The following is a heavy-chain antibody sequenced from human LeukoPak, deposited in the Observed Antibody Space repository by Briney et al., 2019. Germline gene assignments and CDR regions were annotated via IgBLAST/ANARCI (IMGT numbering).Heavy chain of an antibody. CDR3: ARGSSNIAGRNNWFDP. V-gene: IGHV4-38-2*02. CDR1: GYSIGSGYY. D-gene: IGHD6-6*01. J-gene: IGHJ5*02. Sequence: SETLSLTCTVSGYSIGSGYYWGWIRQPPGKGLEWIGSIYHTGSTDYNPSLKSRVTISVDTSKNQFSLMLSSVTAADTAVYYCARGSSNIAGRNNWFDPWGQGTLVTVSS. CDR2: IYHTGST.